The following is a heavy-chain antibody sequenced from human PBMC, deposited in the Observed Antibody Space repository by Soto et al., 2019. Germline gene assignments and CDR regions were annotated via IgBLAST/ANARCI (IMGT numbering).Heavy chain of an antibody. CDR3: ARRWGTYFDF. D-gene: IGHD7-27*01. CDR2: IYYSGST. CDR1: GGSISSYY. J-gene: IGHJ4*02. Sequence: QVQLQESSPGLVKPSETLSLTCTVSGGSISSYYWSWIRQPPGKGLEWIGYIYYSGSTDYDPSLKSRVTISVDTSKNQFSLKLSSLTAADTAVYYCARRWGTYFDFWGQGTLVTVSS. V-gene: IGHV4-59*01.